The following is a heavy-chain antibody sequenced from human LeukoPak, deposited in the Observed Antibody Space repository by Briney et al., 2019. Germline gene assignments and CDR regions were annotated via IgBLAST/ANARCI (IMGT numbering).Heavy chain of an antibody. J-gene: IGHJ5*02. V-gene: IGHV1-69*13. CDR2: IIPIFGTA. D-gene: IGHD3-10*01. Sequence: ASVKVSCKASGCTFSSYAISWVRQAPGQGLERMGGIIPIFGTANYAQKFQGRVTITADESTSTAYMDLSSLRSEDTAVYYCARDAAGGANWFDPWGQGTLVTVSS. CDR1: GCTFSSYA. CDR3: ARDAAGGANWFDP.